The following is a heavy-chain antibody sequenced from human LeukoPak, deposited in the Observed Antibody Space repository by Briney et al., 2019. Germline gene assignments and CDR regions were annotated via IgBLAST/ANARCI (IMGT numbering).Heavy chain of an antibody. D-gene: IGHD3-3*01. CDR2: ISYDGSNK. J-gene: IGHJ4*02. CDR3: AKDHHITILGVVHAASPGGFDY. CDR1: GFTFSDYT. V-gene: IGHV3-30-3*01. Sequence: GGSLRLSCAASGFTFSDYTLHWVRQAPGKGLEWVAVISYDGSNKYYGDSVKGRFTISRDNSKNSLSLQMNSLRAEDTAVYYCAKDHHITILGVVHAASPGGFDYWGQGTLVTVSS.